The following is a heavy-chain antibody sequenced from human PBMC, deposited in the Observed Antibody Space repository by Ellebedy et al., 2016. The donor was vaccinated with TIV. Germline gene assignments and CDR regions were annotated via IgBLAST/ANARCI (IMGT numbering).Heavy chain of an antibody. J-gene: IGHJ5*02. Sequence: GESLKISCAASGFNFSKYWMSWVRQAPGKGLEWVSAISGSGGSTYYADSVKGRFTISRDNSKNTLYLQMNSLRAEDTAVYYCAKILTGVWFDPWGQGTLVTVSS. CDR1: GFNFSKYW. CDR3: AKILTGVWFDP. V-gene: IGHV3-23*01. CDR2: ISGSGGST. D-gene: IGHD3-9*01.